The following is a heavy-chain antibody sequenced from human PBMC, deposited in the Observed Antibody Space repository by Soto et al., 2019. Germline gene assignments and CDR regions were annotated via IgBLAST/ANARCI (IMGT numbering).Heavy chain of an antibody. Sequence: PSETLSLTCAVYGGSFSGYYWSWIRQPPGKGLEWIGEINHSGSTNYNPSLKSRVTISVDTSKNQFFLRLSSVSASDMVVYYCAIVFVIVVVQAAPRLNWFDPWGQGTLVTVSS. CDR1: GGSFSGYY. V-gene: IGHV4-34*01. D-gene: IGHD2-2*01. CDR2: INHSGST. CDR3: AIVFVIVVVQAAPRLNWFDP. J-gene: IGHJ5*02.